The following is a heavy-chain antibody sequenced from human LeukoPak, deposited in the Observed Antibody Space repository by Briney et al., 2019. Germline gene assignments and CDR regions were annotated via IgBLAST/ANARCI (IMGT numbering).Heavy chain of an antibody. CDR1: GITMSSQW. CDR3: AGGPGWVHDY. V-gene: IGHV3-7*01. Sequence: PGGSLRLSCVASGITMSSQWMNWVRQAPGKGLEGVANIKQDGSEQYYVDSVKGRFTISRDNAKNSLYLQMDSLRDEDTAVYYCAGGPGWVHDYWGQGTLVSVSS. D-gene: IGHD6-19*01. J-gene: IGHJ4*02. CDR2: IKQDGSEQ.